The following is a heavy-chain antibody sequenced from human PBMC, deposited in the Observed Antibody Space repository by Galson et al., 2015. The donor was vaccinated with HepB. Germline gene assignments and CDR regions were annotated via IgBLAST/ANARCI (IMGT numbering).Heavy chain of an antibody. CDR1: TSYG. J-gene: IGHJ4*02. CDR2: ISAYNGNT. CDR3: AGEYGERGVFDY. Sequence: TSYGISWVRQAPGQGLEWMGWISAYNGNTNYAQKLQGRVTMTTDTSTSTAYMELRSLRSDDTAVYYCAGEYGERGVFDYWGQGTLVTVSS. V-gene: IGHV1-18*04. D-gene: IGHD4-17*01.